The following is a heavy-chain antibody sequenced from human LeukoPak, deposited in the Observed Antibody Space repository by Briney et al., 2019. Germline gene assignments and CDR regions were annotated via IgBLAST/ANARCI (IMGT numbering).Heavy chain of an antibody. Sequence: SETLSLTCTVSGYSISSGYYWGWIRQPPGKGLEWIGSIYHSGSTNYNPSLKSRVTISVDTSKNQFSLKLSSVTAADTAVYYCARLDYDILAGDYWGQGTLVTVSS. CDR3: ARLDYDILAGDY. V-gene: IGHV4-38-2*02. D-gene: IGHD3-9*01. CDR1: GYSISSGYY. J-gene: IGHJ4*02. CDR2: IYHSGST.